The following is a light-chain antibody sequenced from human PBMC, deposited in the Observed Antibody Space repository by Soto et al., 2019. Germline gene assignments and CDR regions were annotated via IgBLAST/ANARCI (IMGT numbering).Light chain of an antibody. CDR2: DAS. Sequence: DVQMTQSPSSLSASVGDRVTITCQASQDISNYLNWYQQKPGKAPKLLIYDASNLETGVPSRFSRSVSATDFTFTISSLQPEDIATYYCQQYDNLPRFTFGPGTKVDIK. CDR1: QDISNY. CDR3: QQYDNLPRFT. J-gene: IGKJ3*01. V-gene: IGKV1-33*01.